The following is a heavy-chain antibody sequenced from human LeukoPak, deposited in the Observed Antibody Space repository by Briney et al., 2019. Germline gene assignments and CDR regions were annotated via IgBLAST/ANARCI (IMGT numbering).Heavy chain of an antibody. CDR3: ARVRLRGSGSYYPYYFDY. CDR1: DGSISSYY. V-gene: IGHV4-59*01. Sequence: SETLSLTCTVSDGSISSYYWSWIRQPPGKGLEWIGYIYYSGSTNYNPSLKSRVTISVDTSKNQFSLKLSSVTAADTAVYYCARVRLRGSGSYYPYYFDYWGQGTLVTVSS. J-gene: IGHJ4*02. CDR2: IYYSGST. D-gene: IGHD3-10*01.